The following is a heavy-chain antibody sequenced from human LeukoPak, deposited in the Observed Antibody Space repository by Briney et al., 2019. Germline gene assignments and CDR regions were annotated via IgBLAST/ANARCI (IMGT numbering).Heavy chain of an antibody. Sequence: SETLSLTCTVSGGSISSYNWNWIRQAPGKGLEWIGYLHYSGSTKNNPSLKGRVTMSVDTSKNQFSLKLHSVTAADTAVYYCARQSGAAAGYFDYWGQGALLTVSS. V-gene: IGHV4-59*08. CDR1: GGSISSYN. D-gene: IGHD6-13*01. J-gene: IGHJ4*02. CDR3: ARQSGAAAGYFDY. CDR2: LHYSGST.